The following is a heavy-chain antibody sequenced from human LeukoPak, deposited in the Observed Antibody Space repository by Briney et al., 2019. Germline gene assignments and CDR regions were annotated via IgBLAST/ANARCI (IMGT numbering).Heavy chain of an antibody. CDR3: ASMVRGVILPFDY. V-gene: IGHV1-24*01. J-gene: IGHJ4*02. Sequence: GASVKVSCKVSGYTLTELSMHWVRQAPGKGHEWMGGFDPEDGETIYAQKFQGRVTMTEDTSTDTVYMELSSLRSEDTAVYYCASMVRGVILPFDYWGQGTLVTVSS. CDR1: GYTLTELS. CDR2: FDPEDGET. D-gene: IGHD3-10*01.